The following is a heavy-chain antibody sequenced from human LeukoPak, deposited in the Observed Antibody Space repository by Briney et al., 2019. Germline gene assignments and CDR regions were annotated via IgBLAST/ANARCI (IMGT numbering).Heavy chain of an antibody. CDR2: IIPIFGTA. D-gene: IGHD6-13*01. J-gene: IGHJ4*02. CDR3: ASPTRYSSSWFLLY. CDR1: GGTFSSYA. Sequence: EASVKVFCKASGGTFSSYAISWVRQAPGQGLEWMGGIIPIFGTANYAQKFQGRVTITTDESTSTAYMELSSLRSEDTAVYYCASPTRYSSSWFLLYWGQGTLVTVSS. V-gene: IGHV1-69*05.